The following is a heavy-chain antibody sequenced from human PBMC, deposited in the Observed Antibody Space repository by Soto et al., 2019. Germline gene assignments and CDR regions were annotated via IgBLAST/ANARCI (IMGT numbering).Heavy chain of an antibody. CDR1: GGSINSRNW. Sequence: QVQLRESGPRLVKPSGTLSLSCAVSGGSINSRNWWTWVRQPPGKSLEWIGEIDHSGSTNHNPALKSRVSMSVDTSKNQFSLKLSSVTAADTAVYYCARGRRSTGVADWGQGSLVTVSS. CDR2: IDHSGST. D-gene: IGHD4-17*01. V-gene: IGHV4-4*02. CDR3: ARGRRSTGVAD. J-gene: IGHJ4*02.